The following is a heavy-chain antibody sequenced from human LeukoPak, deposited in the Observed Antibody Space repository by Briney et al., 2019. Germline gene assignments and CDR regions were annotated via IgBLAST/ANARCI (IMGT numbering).Heavy chain of an antibody. CDR1: GGSISSSNW. J-gene: IGHJ4*02. Sequence: KASETLSLTCAVSGGSISSSNWWSWVRQPPGKGLEWIGEINHSGSTNYNPSLKSRVTISVDTSKNQFSLKLSSVTAADTAVYYCARQRRFVLSVDYWGQGTLVTVSS. D-gene: IGHD2/OR15-2a*01. CDR2: INHSGST. CDR3: ARQRRFVLSVDY. V-gene: IGHV4-4*02.